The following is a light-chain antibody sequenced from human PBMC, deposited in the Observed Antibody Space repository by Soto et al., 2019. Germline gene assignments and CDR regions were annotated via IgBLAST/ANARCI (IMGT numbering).Light chain of an antibody. J-gene: IGKJ4*01. V-gene: IGKV1-9*01. Sequence: DIQLTQSPSFLSASVGDTVTITCRASQAISTSLAWYRQKSGMAPELLVYAASTLHSGVPSRLSGGGSGTDFTLTITGLQPEDFATYSCQQVNGYPFTFGGGTKVDIK. CDR1: QAISTS. CDR3: QQVNGYPFT. CDR2: AAS.